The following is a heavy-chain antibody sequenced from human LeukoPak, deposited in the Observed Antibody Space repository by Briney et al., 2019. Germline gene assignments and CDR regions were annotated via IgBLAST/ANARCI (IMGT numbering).Heavy chain of an antibody. V-gene: IGHV3-30*02. CDR2: IRYDGSNK. D-gene: IGHD3-3*01. CDR3: AKEKSIFGVVIDY. J-gene: IGHJ4*02. Sequence: GGSLRLSCAASGFTFSSYSMHWVRQAPGKGLEWVAFIRYDGSNKYYADSVKGRFTISRDNSKNTLYLQMNSLRAEDTAVYYCAKEKSIFGVVIDYWGQGTLVTVSS. CDR1: GFTFSSYS.